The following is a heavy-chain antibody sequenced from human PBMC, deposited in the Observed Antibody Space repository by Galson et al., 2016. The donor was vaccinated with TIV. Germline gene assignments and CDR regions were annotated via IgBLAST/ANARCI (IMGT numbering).Heavy chain of an antibody. CDR3: ATSTRPNDLDY. J-gene: IGHJ4*02. D-gene: IGHD1-1*01. CDR2: TYTDDTT. V-gene: IGHV3-53*01. CDR1: GFTVSSNY. Sequence: SLRLSCAASGFTVSSNYMSWVRQAPGKGLEWVSITYTDDTTYYAQSVKGRFTISGDTSKNMLYLQMNSLRAEDTAFYYCATSTRPNDLDYWGQGILVTVSS.